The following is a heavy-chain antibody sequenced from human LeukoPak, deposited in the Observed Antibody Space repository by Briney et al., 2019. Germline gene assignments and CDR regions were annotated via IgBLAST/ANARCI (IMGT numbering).Heavy chain of an antibody. V-gene: IGHV3-74*01. J-gene: IGHJ3*02. D-gene: IGHD3-10*01. CDR1: GFTFSRYW. CDR2: IRTDGSVT. Sequence: GGSLRLSCAASGFTFSRYWTYWVRQAPGKGLVWVSRIRTDGSVTNYADSVKGRFTISRDNAKSTLYLQMNSLRAEDTAVYFCATPYGSGSKMNDAFDIWGQGTMVTVSS. CDR3: ATPYGSGSKMNDAFDI.